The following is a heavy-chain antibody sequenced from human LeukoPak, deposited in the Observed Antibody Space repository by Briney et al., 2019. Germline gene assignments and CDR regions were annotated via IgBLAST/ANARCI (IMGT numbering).Heavy chain of an antibody. V-gene: IGHV3-23*01. CDR3: ARYRAAKLDY. D-gene: IGHD2-15*01. Sequence: GGSLRLSCAASGFTFSNSAMSWVRQAPGKGLEWVSTLSGSGITTYYADSVKGRFTISRDNAKNSLYLQMNSLRAEDTAVYYCARYRAAKLDYWGQGTLVTVSS. J-gene: IGHJ4*02. CDR1: GFTFSNSA. CDR2: LSGSGITT.